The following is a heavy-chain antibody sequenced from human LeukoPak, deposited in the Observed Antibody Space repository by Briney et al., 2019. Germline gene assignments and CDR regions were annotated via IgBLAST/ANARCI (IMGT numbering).Heavy chain of an antibody. CDR2: IYYSGST. CDR1: GGSISSSSYY. CDR3: ARLCHGYDRSSGWYHRKYYFDY. D-gene: IGHD6-19*01. V-gene: IGHV4-39*01. J-gene: IGHJ4*02. Sequence: KPSETLSLTCTVSGGSISSSSYYWGWIRQPPGKGLEWIGSIYYSGSTYYNPSLKSRVTISVDTSKNQFSLKLSSVTAADTAVYYCARLCHGYDRSSGWYHRKYYFDYWGQGTLVTVSS.